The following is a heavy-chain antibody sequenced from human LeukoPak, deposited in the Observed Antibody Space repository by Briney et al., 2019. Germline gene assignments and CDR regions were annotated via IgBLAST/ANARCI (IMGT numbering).Heavy chain of an antibody. J-gene: IGHJ5*01. CDR1: EFTFSTYL. CDR2: IKQDGSEK. V-gene: IGHV3-7*01. D-gene: IGHD6-13*01. Sequence: PGGSLRLSCAASEFTFSTYLMTWVRQAPGKGLEWVANIKQDGSEKYYADSVRGRFTISRDDGKKSLYLQMNSLRAEDTTVYYCAGERPSSSWYDFWGQGTLVTVSS. CDR3: AGERPSSSWYDF.